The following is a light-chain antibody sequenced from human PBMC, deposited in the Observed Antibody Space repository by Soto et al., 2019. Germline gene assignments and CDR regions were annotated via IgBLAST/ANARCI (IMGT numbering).Light chain of an antibody. CDR3: QQYNSYPLYT. V-gene: IGKV1-5*03. Sequence: DIKMTQSPSTLSASVGDRVTITCRASQSISSWLAWYQQKPGKAPKLLIYKASSLESGVPSRFSGSGSGTEFTLNISSLQPDDFATYYCQQYNSYPLYTFGQGTKLEIK. CDR2: KAS. J-gene: IGKJ2*01. CDR1: QSISSW.